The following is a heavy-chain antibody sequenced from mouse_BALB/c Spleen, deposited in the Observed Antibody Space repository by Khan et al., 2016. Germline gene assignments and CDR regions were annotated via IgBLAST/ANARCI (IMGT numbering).Heavy chain of an antibody. CDR2: ILPGNANS. V-gene: IGHV1-9*01. J-gene: IGHJ4*01. CDR1: GYTFSNYW. Sequence: QVQLQQSGAELMKPGASVKISCKATGYTFSNYWIEWVKQRPGHGLEWIGDILPGNANSNYNENLKGKATLTADTSSNTAYMQLSSLTSEDSAVYYAAGSWYSMDYWGQGASVTVSS. CDR3: AGSWYSMDY.